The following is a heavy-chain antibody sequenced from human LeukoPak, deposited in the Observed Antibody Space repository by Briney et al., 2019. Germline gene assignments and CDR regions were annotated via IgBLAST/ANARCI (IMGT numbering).Heavy chain of an antibody. CDR3: ARGYGSGSYNNFNK. CDR2: IHYTGNT. V-gene: IGHV4-59*01. CDR1: GGSISTYF. Sequence: SETLSLTCTVSGGSISTYFWSWIRQPPGKGLEWIGYIHYTGNTDYNPSLTSRVTMSVDTSKNQFSLMLTSVTAADTAVYYCARGYGSGSYNNFNKWGQGLLVAVSS. D-gene: IGHD3-10*01. J-gene: IGHJ4*02.